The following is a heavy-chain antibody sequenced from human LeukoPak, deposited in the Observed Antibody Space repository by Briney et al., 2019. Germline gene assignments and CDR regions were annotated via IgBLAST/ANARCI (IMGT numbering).Heavy chain of an antibody. V-gene: IGHV4-39*01. J-gene: IGHJ6*02. Sequence: PSETLSLTCTVSGGSISSSSYSWGWIRQPPGKGLEWIGSIYYSGSTYYNPSLKSRVTISVDTSKNQFSLKLSSVTAADTAVYYCARHGFNYYYGMDVWGQGTTVTVSS. CDR3: ARHGFNYYYGMDV. CDR1: GGSISSSSYS. CDR2: IYYSGST. D-gene: IGHD3-10*01.